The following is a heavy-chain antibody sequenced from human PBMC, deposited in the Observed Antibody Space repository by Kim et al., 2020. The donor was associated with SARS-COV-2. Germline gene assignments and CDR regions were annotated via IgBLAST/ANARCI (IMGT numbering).Heavy chain of an antibody. CDR3: ARDPTYDFWSGYYRSFDY. J-gene: IGHJ4*02. Sequence: KGRFAIPRDNAKNSLYLQRNSLRDEDTAVYYCARDPTYDFWSGYYRSFDYWGQGTLVTVSS. D-gene: IGHD3-3*01. V-gene: IGHV3-48*02.